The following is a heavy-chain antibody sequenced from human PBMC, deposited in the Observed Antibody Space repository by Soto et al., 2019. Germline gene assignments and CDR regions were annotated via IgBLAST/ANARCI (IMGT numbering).Heavy chain of an antibody. CDR3: ARDWWYSSSSSMRDHGMDV. J-gene: IGHJ6*02. V-gene: IGHV4-59*01. Sequence: SETLSLTCTVSGGSISCYYWSWIRQPPGKGLEWIGYIYYSGSTNYNPSLKSRVTISVDTSKNQFSLKLSSVTAADTAVYYCARDWWYSSSSSMRDHGMDVWGQGTTVTVSS. D-gene: IGHD6-13*01. CDR2: IYYSGST. CDR1: GGSISCYY.